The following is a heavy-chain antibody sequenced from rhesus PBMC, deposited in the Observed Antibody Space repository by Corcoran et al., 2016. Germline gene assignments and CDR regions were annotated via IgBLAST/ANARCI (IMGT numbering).Heavy chain of an antibody. CDR1: GGSISSSY. CDR3: ARVTVAANPLYYFDY. J-gene: IGHJ4*01. Sequence: QLPLQESGPGLVKPSETLSVTCAVSGGSISSSYWRWICQAPGKGLEWIGYIYGSSGSTNYNPSLKNRVTISKDASKNQFSLKLSSVTAADTAVYFCARVTVAANPLYYFDYWGQGVLVTVSS. D-gene: IGHD4-29*01. CDR2: IYGSSGST. V-gene: IGHV4-169*01.